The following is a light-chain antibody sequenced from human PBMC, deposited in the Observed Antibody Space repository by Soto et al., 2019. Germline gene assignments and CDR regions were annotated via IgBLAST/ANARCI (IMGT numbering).Light chain of an antibody. V-gene: IGKV3-20*01. CDR2: GAS. Sequence: EIVLTQSPGTLSLSPGERATLSCWASQSVSSSYLAWYQQKPGQAPRLLIYGASTRATGIPDRFSGSGSGTDFTLTISRLEPEDFAVYYCQQYGRSPGLFTFGPGTKVDIK. J-gene: IGKJ3*01. CDR3: QQYGRSPGLFT. CDR1: QSVSSSY.